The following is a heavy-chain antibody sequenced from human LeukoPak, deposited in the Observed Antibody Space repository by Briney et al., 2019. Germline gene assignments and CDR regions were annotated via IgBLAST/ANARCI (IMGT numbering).Heavy chain of an antibody. CDR1: GGSVSSSRYY. V-gene: IGHV4-39*01. CDR3: ARHFMYYFDY. CDR2: GHNTEST. Sequence: SGTLSLTCTVSGGSVSSSRYYWGWIRQTPGKGLEWIGSGHNTESTYSNPSLKSRVTISLDTSKNQFSLKLNSMTAADTAVYYCARHFMYYFDYWGQGTLVTVSS. J-gene: IGHJ4*02. D-gene: IGHD3-10*02.